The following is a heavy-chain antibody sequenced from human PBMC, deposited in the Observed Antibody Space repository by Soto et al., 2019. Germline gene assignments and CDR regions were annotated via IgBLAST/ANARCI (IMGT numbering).Heavy chain of an antibody. CDR1: GGILSSYS. CDR2: ILPLVAIT. J-gene: IGHJ4*02. CDR3: AREGPGTTLDY. V-gene: IGHV1-69*08. D-gene: IGHD1-1*01. Sequence: QVQLVQSGTEVKKPGSSVKVSCETSGGILSSYSISWVRQAPGQGLEWLGRILPLVAITNYAQKFQGRVTITADKSTSTAYMELRSLESEDTAVYYCAREGPGTTLDYGGQGTLVTVSS.